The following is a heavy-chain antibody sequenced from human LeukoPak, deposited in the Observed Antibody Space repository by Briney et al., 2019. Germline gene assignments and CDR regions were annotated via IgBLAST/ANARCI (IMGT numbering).Heavy chain of an antibody. CDR2: ISRSGTTI. D-gene: IGHD3-22*01. CDR3: ARDKYETSGCFDY. Sequence: GGSLRLSCAASEFTLGDYYMSWIRQAPGKGLEWVSYISRSGTTIYYADSVKGRFTISRDNAKNSLYLQMNSLRADDTAVYFCARDKYETSGCFDYWGQGALVTVSS. J-gene: IGHJ4*02. CDR1: EFTLGDYY. V-gene: IGHV3-11*01.